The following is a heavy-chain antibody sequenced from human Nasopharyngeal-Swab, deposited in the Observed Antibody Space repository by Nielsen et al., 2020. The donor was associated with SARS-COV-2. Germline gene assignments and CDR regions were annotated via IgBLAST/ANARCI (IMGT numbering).Heavy chain of an antibody. Sequence: SVKVSCKASGGTFNIYTITWVRQAPGQGLEWMGGIIPIFGTANYAQKLQGRVTMTTDTSTSTAYMELRSLRSDDTAVYYCARDKAADIPYYYYGMDVWGQGTTVTVSS. D-gene: IGHD6-13*01. J-gene: IGHJ6*02. CDR1: GGTFNIYT. CDR3: ARDKAADIPYYYYGMDV. V-gene: IGHV1-69*05. CDR2: IIPIFGTA.